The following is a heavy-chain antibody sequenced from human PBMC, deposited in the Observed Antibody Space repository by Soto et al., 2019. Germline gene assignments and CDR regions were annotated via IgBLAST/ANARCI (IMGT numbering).Heavy chain of an antibody. CDR3: AADFTMVRGVIIGNFDY. Sequence: SVKVSCKASGFTFTSSAVQWVRQARGQRLEWIGWIVVGSGNTNYAQKFQERVTITRDMSTSTAYMELSSLRSEDTAVYYCAADFTMVRGVIIGNFDYWGQGTLVTVSS. V-gene: IGHV1-58*01. J-gene: IGHJ4*02. CDR2: IVVGSGNT. D-gene: IGHD3-10*01. CDR1: GFTFTSSA.